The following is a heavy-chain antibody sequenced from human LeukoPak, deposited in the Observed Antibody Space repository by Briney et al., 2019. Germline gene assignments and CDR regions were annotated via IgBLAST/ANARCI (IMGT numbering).Heavy chain of an antibody. CDR1: GLTLSTYW. CDR2: IKSDGSST. J-gene: IGHJ2*01. Sequence: PGGSLRLSCAASGLTLSTYWMHWVRQAPGKGLVWVSRIKSDGSSTSYADSVKGRFTISRDNAKNTLYLQMNSLRAEDTAVYYCARDSLYYDILTGYYKLWYFDLWGRGTLVTVSS. CDR3: ARDSLYYDILTGYYKLWYFDL. V-gene: IGHV3-74*01. D-gene: IGHD3-9*01.